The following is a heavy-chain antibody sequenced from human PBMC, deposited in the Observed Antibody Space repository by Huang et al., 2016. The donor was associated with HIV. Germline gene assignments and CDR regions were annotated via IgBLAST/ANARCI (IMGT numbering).Heavy chain of an antibody. CDR1: GYTFTRYD. CDR3: ARRWPYYYMDV. V-gene: IGHV1-8*03. Sequence: QVQLVQSGAEVKKPGASVKVSCKASGYTFTRYDINWVRQATGQGLECVGWMNPNSGNTGYAQKFEGRVTITRNTSISTAYMELSSLRSEDTAVYYCARRWPYYYMDVWGKGTTVTVSS. J-gene: IGHJ6*03. CDR2: MNPNSGNT.